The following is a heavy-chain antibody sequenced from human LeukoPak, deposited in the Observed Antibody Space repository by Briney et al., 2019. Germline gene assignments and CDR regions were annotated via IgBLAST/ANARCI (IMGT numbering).Heavy chain of an antibody. Sequence: GGSLRLSCAASGFTFSSYAMSWVRQAPGKGLEWVSGISGGGGSTYYADSVKGRFTISRDNSKNTLYLQMNSLRAEDTAVYYCAKDPGYYYGSGSYYPFDYWGQGTLVTVSS. CDR1: GFTFSSYA. D-gene: IGHD3-10*01. CDR2: ISGGGGST. V-gene: IGHV3-23*01. CDR3: AKDPGYYYGSGSYYPFDY. J-gene: IGHJ4*02.